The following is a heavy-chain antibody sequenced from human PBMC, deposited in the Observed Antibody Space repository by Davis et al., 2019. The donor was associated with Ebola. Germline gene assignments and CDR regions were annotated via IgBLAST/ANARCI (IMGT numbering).Heavy chain of an antibody. D-gene: IGHD5-12*01. J-gene: IGHJ4*02. CDR2: INTGGSLT. CDR1: GFTFSNHW. V-gene: IGHV3-74*01. CDR3: ARGGYSGYDNYLDY. Sequence: HTGGSLRLSCAASGFTFSNHWMQWVRQAPGKRLVWVSRINTGGSLTSYADSVKGRFTISRDNSKNTLYLQMNSLRTEDTAVYYCARGGYSGYDNYLDYWGQGTLVTVSS.